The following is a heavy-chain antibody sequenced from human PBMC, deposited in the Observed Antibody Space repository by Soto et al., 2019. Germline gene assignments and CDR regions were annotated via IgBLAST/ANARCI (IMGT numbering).Heavy chain of an antibody. D-gene: IGHD3-10*01. CDR1: GFTFSSYA. CDR3: AKGANDYYGSGKPIYYYYYYMDV. CDR2: ISGSGGST. V-gene: IGHV3-23*01. J-gene: IGHJ6*03. Sequence: GGSLRLSCAASGFTFSSYAMSWVRQAPGKGLEWVSAISGSGGSTYYADSVKGRFTISRDNSKNTLYLQMNSLRAEDTAVYYCAKGANDYYGSGKPIYYYYYYMDVWGKGTTVTVSS.